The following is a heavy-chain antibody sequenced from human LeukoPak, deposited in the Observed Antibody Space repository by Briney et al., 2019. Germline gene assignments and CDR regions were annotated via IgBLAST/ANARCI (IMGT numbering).Heavy chain of an antibody. J-gene: IGHJ4*02. Sequence: GGFLRLSCAASGFTFSSYAMSWVRQAPGKGLEWVSAISGSGGSTYYADSVKGRFTISRDNSKNTLYLQMNSLRAEDTAVYYCAKAKAGIVVVPAAITEDYWGQGTLVTVSS. V-gene: IGHV3-23*01. CDR1: GFTFSSYA. CDR2: ISGSGGST. CDR3: AKAKAGIVVVPAAITEDY. D-gene: IGHD2-2*01.